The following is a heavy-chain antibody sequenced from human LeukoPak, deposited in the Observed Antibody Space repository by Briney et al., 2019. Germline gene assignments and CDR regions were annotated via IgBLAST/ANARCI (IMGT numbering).Heavy chain of an antibody. Sequence: ASVKVSCKASGYTFTSYDINWVRQATGQGLEWMGWMNPNSGNTGYAQKFQGRVTMTRNTSISTAYMELSSLRSEDTAVYYCITMVRGVIFSIYWGQGTLVTVSS. CDR1: GYTFTSYD. CDR3: ITMVRGVIFSIY. CDR2: MNPNSGNT. D-gene: IGHD3-10*01. V-gene: IGHV1-8*01. J-gene: IGHJ4*02.